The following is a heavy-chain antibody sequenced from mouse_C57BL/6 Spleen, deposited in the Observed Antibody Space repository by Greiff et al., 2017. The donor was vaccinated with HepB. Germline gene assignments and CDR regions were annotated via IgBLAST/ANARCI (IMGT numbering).Heavy chain of an antibody. V-gene: IGHV1-42*01. Sequence: VQLKESGPELVKPGASVKISCKASGYSFTGYYMNWVKQSPEKSLEWIGEINPSTGGTTYNQKFKAKATLTVDKSSSTAYMQLKSLTSEDSAVYYCALLTGTYAMDYWGQGTSVTVSS. D-gene: IGHD4-1*01. J-gene: IGHJ4*01. CDR2: INPSTGGT. CDR1: GYSFTGYY. CDR3: ALLTGTYAMDY.